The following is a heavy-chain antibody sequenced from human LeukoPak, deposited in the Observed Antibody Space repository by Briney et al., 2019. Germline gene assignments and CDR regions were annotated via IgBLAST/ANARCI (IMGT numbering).Heavy chain of an antibody. Sequence: GGSLRLSCAASGFTFSSYAMRWVRQAPGKGLEWVSAISGSGGSTYYAGAAKGRFTISRDNSKNTLYLQMNSLRAEDTAVYYCAKDRGERDGYKDYWGQGTLVTVSS. CDR2: ISGSGGST. J-gene: IGHJ4*02. D-gene: IGHD5-24*01. V-gene: IGHV3-23*01. CDR3: AKDRGERDGYKDY. CDR1: GFTFSSYA.